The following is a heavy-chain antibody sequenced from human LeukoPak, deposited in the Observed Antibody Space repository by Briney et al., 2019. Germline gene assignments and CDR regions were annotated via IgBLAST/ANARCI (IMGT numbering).Heavy chain of an antibody. CDR3: ARGVLLWFGVSYQRSASAFDI. D-gene: IGHD3-10*01. V-gene: IGHV4-34*01. CDR2: INHSGST. CDR1: GGSFSGYY. Sequence: PSETLSLTCAVYGGSFSGYYWSWIRQPPGKGLEWIGEINHSGSTNYNPSLKSRVTISVDTSKNQFSLKLSSVTAADTAVYYCARGVLLWFGVSYQRSASAFDIWGQGTMVTVSS. J-gene: IGHJ3*02.